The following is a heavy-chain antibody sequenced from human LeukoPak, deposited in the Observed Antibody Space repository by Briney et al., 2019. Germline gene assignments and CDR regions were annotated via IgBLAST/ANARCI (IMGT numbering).Heavy chain of an antibody. Sequence: PGGSLRLSCAASGFTFSSYAMSWVRQAPGKGLEWVSVISGSGGSTYYADSVKGRFTISRDNSKNTLYLQMNSLRAEDTAVYYCAKDLISAAAGSPDYFDYWGQGTLVTVSS. CDR2: ISGSGGST. D-gene: IGHD6-13*01. J-gene: IGHJ4*02. V-gene: IGHV3-23*01. CDR3: AKDLISAAAGSPDYFDY. CDR1: GFTFSSYA.